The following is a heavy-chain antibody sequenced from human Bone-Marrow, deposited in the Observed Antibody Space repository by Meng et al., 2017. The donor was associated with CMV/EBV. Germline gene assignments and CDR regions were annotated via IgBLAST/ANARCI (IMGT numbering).Heavy chain of an antibody. CDR3: ASCGGDCYSRYWYFDL. V-gene: IGHV3-53*01. CDR2: IYSRGGT. Sequence: SGFTVSSKYMTWVRQAPGKGLEWVSVIYSRGGTYYADSVKGRFTTSRDNSKNTLYLQMISLRADDTAVYYCASCGGDCYSRYWYFDLWGRGTLVTVSS. D-gene: IGHD2-21*02. J-gene: IGHJ2*01. CDR1: GFTVSSKY.